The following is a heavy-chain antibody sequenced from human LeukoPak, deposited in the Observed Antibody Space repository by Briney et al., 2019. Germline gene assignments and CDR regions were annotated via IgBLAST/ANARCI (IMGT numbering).Heavy chain of an antibody. Sequence: GGSLRLSCAASGFTFTNYGMSWVRQAPGKGLEWVSAVSGGGGSTYYADSVKGRFTTSRDNSKNTVYLQMNSLRAEDTAVYYCAKEKNSGYYYHFDYWGQGTLVTVSS. J-gene: IGHJ4*02. V-gene: IGHV3-23*01. CDR2: VSGGGGST. D-gene: IGHD3-22*01. CDR3: AKEKNSGYYYHFDY. CDR1: GFTFTNYG.